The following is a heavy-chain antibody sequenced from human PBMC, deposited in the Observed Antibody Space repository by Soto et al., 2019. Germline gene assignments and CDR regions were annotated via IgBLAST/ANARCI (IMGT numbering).Heavy chain of an antibody. V-gene: IGHV1-18*01. D-gene: IGHD6-13*01. J-gene: IGHJ4*02. CDR2: ISAYNGNT. CDR1: GYTFTSYG. Sequence: QVQLVQSGAEVKKPGASVRVSCKASGYTFTSYGISWVRQPPGQGLEWMGWISAYNGNTNYAQSLQGRVTMTTDTSTTTAYMELRSLKSADAAVYYCARVSPSSRAAEPWGQGTLVTVS. CDR3: ARVSPSSRAAEP.